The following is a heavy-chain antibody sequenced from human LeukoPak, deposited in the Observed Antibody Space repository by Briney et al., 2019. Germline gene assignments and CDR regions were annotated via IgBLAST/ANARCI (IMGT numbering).Heavy chain of an antibody. CDR3: AGAPNWSYFDY. D-gene: IGHD1-20*01. V-gene: IGHV4-59*11. J-gene: IGHJ4*02. Sequence: PSETLSLTCTVSGASMSSHYWSWFRQSPGKGLEWIGNIYYSGSTNYNPSLKSRVTISVDTPKNQFSLKLSSVTTVDAAVYYCAGAPNWSYFDYWGQGTRVTVSS. CDR1: GASMSSHY. CDR2: IYYSGST.